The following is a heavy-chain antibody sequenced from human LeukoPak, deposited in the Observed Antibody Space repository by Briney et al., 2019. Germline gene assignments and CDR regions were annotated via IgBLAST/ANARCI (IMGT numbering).Heavy chain of an antibody. Sequence: PGGSLRLSCAASGFTFSSYWMSWVRQAPGKGLEWVANIKQDGSEKYYVDSVKGRFTISRDNAKNSLYLQMNSLRAEDTAVYYCSSSWDYYYYGMDAWGQGTTVTVSS. V-gene: IGHV3-7*01. CDR3: SSSWDYYYYGMDA. CDR2: IKQDGSEK. J-gene: IGHJ6*02. CDR1: GFTFSSYW. D-gene: IGHD6-6*01.